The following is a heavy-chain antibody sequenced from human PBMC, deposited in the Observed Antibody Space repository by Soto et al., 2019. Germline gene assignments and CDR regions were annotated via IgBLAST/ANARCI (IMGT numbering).Heavy chain of an antibody. CDR3: ARDHYYYGSGSYYSPIYYFDY. V-gene: IGHV3-7*05. CDR2: IKQDGSEK. CDR1: GFTFSSYW. D-gene: IGHD3-10*01. J-gene: IGHJ4*02. Sequence: GGSLRLSCAASGFTFSSYWMSWVRQAPGKGLEWVANIKQDGSEKYYVDSVKGRFTISRDNAKNSLYLQMNSLRAEDTAVYYCARDHYYYGSGSYYSPIYYFDYWGQGTLVTVSS.